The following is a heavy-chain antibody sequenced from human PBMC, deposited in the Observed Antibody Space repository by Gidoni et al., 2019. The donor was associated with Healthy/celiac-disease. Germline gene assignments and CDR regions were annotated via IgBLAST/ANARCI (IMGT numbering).Heavy chain of an antibody. Sequence: EVQLVESGGGLVQPGRSLRLSCAAAGFTFSDYAMPGVRQAPGKGLAWVSGSSWNSGSIGYADSVKGRFTISRDNAKNSLYRQMNSLRAEDTALYYCAKDIAAAAGTAYYYYGMDVWGQGTTVTVSS. D-gene: IGHD6-13*01. CDR1: GFTFSDYA. J-gene: IGHJ6*02. CDR2: SSWNSGSI. CDR3: AKDIAAAAGTAYYYYGMDV. V-gene: IGHV3-9*01.